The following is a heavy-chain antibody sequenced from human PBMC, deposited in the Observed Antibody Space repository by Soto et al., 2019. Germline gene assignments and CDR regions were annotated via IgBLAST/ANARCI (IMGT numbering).Heavy chain of an antibody. Sequence: SVEASCKDSGFTFTGYSMQWVQQSPGQGLEWMGWINPNSGGTNYAQKFQGWVTMTRDTSISTAYMELSRLRSDDTAVYYCARSAGLRYHPMRLFDYLGQGTLVTVSS. D-gene: IGHD3-9*01. V-gene: IGHV1-2*04. CDR2: INPNSGGT. CDR1: GFTFTGYS. J-gene: IGHJ4*02. CDR3: ARSAGLRYHPMRLFDY.